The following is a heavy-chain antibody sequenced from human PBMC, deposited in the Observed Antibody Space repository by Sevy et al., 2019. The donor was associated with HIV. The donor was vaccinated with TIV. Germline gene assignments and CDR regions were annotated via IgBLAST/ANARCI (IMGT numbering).Heavy chain of an antibody. CDR1: GFTFSDYY. J-gene: IGHJ4*02. V-gene: IGHV3-11*01. CDR3: ARTPMVRGVILAPYYFDY. Sequence: GGSLRLSCAASGFTFSDYYMSWIRQAPGKGLEWVSYISSSGSTIYYADSVKGRFTISRDKAKNSLYLQMNSLRAEDTAVYYCARTPMVRGVILAPYYFDYWGQGTLVTVSS. D-gene: IGHD3-10*01. CDR2: ISSSGSTI.